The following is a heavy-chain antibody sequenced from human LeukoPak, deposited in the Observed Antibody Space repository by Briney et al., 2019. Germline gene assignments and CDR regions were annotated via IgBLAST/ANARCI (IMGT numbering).Heavy chain of an antibody. D-gene: IGHD2-2*01. CDR3: TTEAPVVVPARDY. CDR2: IKSKTDGGTT. CDR1: GFTFSNAW. V-gene: IGHV3-15*01. Sequence: GGSLRLSCAASGFTFSNAWMSWVRQAPGKGLEWVGRIKSKTDGGTTDYAAPVKGRFTISRDDSKNTLYLQMNSLKTEDTAVYYCTTEAPVVVPARDYWGQGTLVTVSS. J-gene: IGHJ4*02.